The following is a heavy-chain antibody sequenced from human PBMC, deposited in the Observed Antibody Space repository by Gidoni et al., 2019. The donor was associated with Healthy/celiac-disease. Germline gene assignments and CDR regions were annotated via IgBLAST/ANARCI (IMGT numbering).Heavy chain of an antibody. Sequence: QITLKESGPTLVKPTPTLTLTCTFSGFSLTTSGVGVGWIRQPPAKALEWLALIYWDDDKRYSPSLKSRLTITKDIAKNQVGLTMTNMDAVDTATYYCAAGYCGGGSCYSNAFDIWGQGTMVTVS. D-gene: IGHD2-15*01. J-gene: IGHJ3*02. V-gene: IGHV2-5*02. CDR2: IYWDDDK. CDR1: GFSLTTSGVG. CDR3: AAGYCGGGSCYSNAFDI.